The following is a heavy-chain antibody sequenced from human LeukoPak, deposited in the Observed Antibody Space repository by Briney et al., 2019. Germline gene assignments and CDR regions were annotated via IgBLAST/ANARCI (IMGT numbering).Heavy chain of an antibody. CDR1: GFTFSSYG. D-gene: IGHD3-3*01. CDR3: ARDLYDFWSGYFTKGYYMDV. CDR2: IWYDGSNK. Sequence: GGSLRLSCAASGFTFSSYGMHWVRQAPGKGLEWVAVIWYDGSNKYYADSVKGRFTISRDNSKNTLYLQMNSLRAEDTAVYYCARDLYDFWSGYFTKGYYMDVWGKGTTVTVSS. V-gene: IGHV3-33*01. J-gene: IGHJ6*03.